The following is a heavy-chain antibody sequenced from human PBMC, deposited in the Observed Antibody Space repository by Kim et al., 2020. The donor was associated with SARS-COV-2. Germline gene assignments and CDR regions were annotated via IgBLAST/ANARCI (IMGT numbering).Heavy chain of an antibody. CDR3: ARARSSWYFDY. D-gene: IGHD6-13*01. V-gene: IGHV3-13*01. Sequence: ETFNSGCVKGRFTISREEGKNSLYLQMNTLRAGDTAVYYCARARSSWYFDYWGQGTLVTVSS. CDR2: ET. J-gene: IGHJ4*02.